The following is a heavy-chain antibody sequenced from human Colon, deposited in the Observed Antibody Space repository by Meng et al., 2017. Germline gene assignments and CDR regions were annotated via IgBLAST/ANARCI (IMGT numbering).Heavy chain of an antibody. CDR2: ISSSGGSV. V-gene: IGHV3-11*01. D-gene: IGHD6-19*01. CDR3: ATSCLAVAGTSQFDY. Sequence: GESLKISCAASGFTFREYYMSWIRQAPGKGLEWVAYISSSGGSVYYADSVKGRFTIFRDNAEKSLHLHMDSLRAEDTAVYFCATSCLAVAGTSQFDYWGQGILVTVSS. J-gene: IGHJ4*02. CDR1: GFTFREYY.